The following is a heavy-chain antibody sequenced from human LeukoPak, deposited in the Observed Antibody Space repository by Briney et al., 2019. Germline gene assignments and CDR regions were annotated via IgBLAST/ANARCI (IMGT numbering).Heavy chain of an antibody. CDR1: GGSIIGSY. Sequence: SETLSLTCTVSGGSIIGSYWTWIQQSPGKSLEYIGYIYNTVDVNYSPSLKSRVTISIDMSGNQFSLRLSSVTAADTALYYCARSRYYDSTGYNPTYYFDSWGQGALVTVSS. V-gene: IGHV4-59*01. D-gene: IGHD3-22*01. J-gene: IGHJ4*02. CDR3: ARSRYYDSTGYNPTYYFDS. CDR2: IYNTVDV.